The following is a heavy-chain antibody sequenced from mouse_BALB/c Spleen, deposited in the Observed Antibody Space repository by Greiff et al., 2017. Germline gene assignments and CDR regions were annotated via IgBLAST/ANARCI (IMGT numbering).Heavy chain of an antibody. CDR1: GFTFSSYA. D-gene: IGHD2-1*01. V-gene: IGHV5-9-4*01. J-gene: IGHJ4*01. CDR2: ISSGGSYT. Sequence: EVQLVESGGGLVKPGGSLKLSCAASGFTFSSYAMSWVRQSPEKRLEWVAEISSGGSYTYYPDTVTGRFTISRDNAKNTLYLEMSSLRSEDTAMYYCARDEGNYVRAMDYWGQGTSVTVSS. CDR3: ARDEGNYVRAMDY.